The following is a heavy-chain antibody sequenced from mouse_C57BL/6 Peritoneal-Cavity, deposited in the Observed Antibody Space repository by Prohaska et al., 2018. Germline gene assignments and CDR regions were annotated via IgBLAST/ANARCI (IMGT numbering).Heavy chain of an antibody. Sequence: GYTFTSYWMHWVKQRPGQGLEWIGEIDPSDSYTNYNQKFKGKATLTVDKSSSTAYTQLSSLASEDSAVYYCARSDGSSPYWYFDVWGTGTTVTVSS. CDR3: ARSDGSSPYWYFDV. V-gene: IGHV1-69*02. CDR2: IDPSDSYT. D-gene: IGHD1-1*01. J-gene: IGHJ1*03. CDR1: GYTFTSYW.